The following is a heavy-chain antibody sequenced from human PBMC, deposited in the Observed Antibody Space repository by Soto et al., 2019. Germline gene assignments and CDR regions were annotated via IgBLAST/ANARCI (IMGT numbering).Heavy chain of an antibody. J-gene: IGHJ4*02. CDR3: ARIANDYGDYGMIHYNDY. CDR1: GGSISSYY. CDR2: IYYSGST. D-gene: IGHD4-17*01. Sequence: SETLSLTCTVSGGSISSYYWSWIRQPPGKGLEWIGYIYYSGSTNYNPSLKSRVTVSVDTSKNQFSLKLSSVTAADTAVYYCARIANDYGDYGMIHYNDYWGQGTLVTVSS. V-gene: IGHV4-59*01.